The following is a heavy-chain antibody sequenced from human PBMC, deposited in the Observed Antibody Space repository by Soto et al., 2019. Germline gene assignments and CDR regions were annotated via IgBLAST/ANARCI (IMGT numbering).Heavy chain of an antibody. CDR2: ISYDGSNK. J-gene: IGHJ6*02. CDR3: ARDAVTHYYYYGMDV. Sequence: PVGSLRLSCAASGFTFSSYAMHWVRQAPGKGLEWVAVISYDGSNKYYADSVKGRFTISRDNSKNTLYLQMNSLRAEDTAVYYCARDAVTHYYYYGMDVWGQGTTVTVSS. V-gene: IGHV3-30-3*01. CDR1: GFTFSSYA. D-gene: IGHD4-17*01.